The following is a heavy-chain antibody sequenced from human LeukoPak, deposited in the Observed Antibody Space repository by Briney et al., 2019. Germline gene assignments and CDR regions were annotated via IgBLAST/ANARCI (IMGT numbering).Heavy chain of an antibody. CDR1: GFTFSNYA. J-gene: IGHJ6*02. CDR3: ARVLGGFPYYYGMDV. D-gene: IGHD3-10*01. Sequence: GGSLRPSCAAPGFTFSNYAITWASQAPGKGIGWVSSVSGSGANTYYADSVKGRFTISRDNSKDTLYLQMNRLRVEDTAVYFCARVLGGFPYYYGMDVWGQGTTVAVSS. CDR2: VSGSGANT. V-gene: IGHV3-23*01.